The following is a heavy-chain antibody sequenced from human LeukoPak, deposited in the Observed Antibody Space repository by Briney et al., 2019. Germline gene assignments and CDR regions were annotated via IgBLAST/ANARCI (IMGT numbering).Heavy chain of an antibody. CDR3: AADSKSAVAGLVRFDH. V-gene: IGHV4-31*03. D-gene: IGHD6-19*01. Sequence: SSQTLSLTCTVSGGPIIRGGYYWTWIRRFPGRGLEGIRYPYCSGSTYYNPPLQSRLTISVDKSKSQVSVSLTSVTDADTAVYFCAADSKSAVAGLVRFDHWGQGTLVSVSS. J-gene: IGHJ4*02. CDR1: GGPIIRGGYY. CDR2: PYCSGST.